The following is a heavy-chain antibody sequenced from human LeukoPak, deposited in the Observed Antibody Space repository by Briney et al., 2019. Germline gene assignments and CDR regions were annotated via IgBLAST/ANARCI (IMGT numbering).Heavy chain of an antibody. D-gene: IGHD5-12*01. Sequence: GGSLRLSCAASGFTFSSYAMSWVRQAPGKGLEWVSAISGSGGSTYYADSVKGRFTISRDNSKNTLYLQMNSLRAEDTAVYYCAKDSARLDGLPLIDYWGQGTLVTVSS. CDR3: AKDSARLDGLPLIDY. CDR2: ISGSGGST. CDR1: GFTFSSYA. V-gene: IGHV3-23*01. J-gene: IGHJ4*02.